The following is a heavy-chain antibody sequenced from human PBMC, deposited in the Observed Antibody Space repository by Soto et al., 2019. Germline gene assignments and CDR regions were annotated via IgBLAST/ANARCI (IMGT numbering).Heavy chain of an antibody. D-gene: IGHD2-2*01. CDR3: ARDQYCSSTSCYDG. CDR1: GFTVSSNY. V-gene: IGHV3-66*01. Sequence: EVQLVESGGGLVQPGGSLRLSCAASGFTVSSNYMSWVRQAPGKGLEWVSVIYSGGSTYYADSVKGRFTISRDNSKNTLYLQMNRLRAEDTAVYYCARDQYCSSTSCYDGWGQGPLVTVSS. CDR2: IYSGGST. J-gene: IGHJ4*02.